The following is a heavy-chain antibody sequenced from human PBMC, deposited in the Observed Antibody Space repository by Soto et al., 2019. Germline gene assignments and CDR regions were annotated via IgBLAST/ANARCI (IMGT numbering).Heavy chain of an antibody. CDR1: GGSMSEYF. D-gene: IGHD3-10*01. CDR2: IYYLGST. Sequence: ETLSLTCSVSGGSMSEYFWSWIRQSPGKGLEWIGYIYYLGSTDYNPSLKSRVTISVDTSKRQFSLRLTSVTAADTAVYYCARDGYDGSGSPYPAYWGPGTQVTVS. V-gene: IGHV4-59*01. CDR3: ARDGYDGSGSPYPAY. J-gene: IGHJ4*02.